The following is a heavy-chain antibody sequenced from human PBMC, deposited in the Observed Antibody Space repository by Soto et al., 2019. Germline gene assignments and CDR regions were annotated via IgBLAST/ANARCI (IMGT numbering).Heavy chain of an antibody. CDR1: GGSISSGDFC. Sequence: QVQLQESGPGLVKPSQTLSLTCTVSGGSISSGDFCWSWIRQPPGKGLEWIGYIYYSGSTYYNPSLISRVTISVDTCKNQISQTLSSVTASDSDVYYRARAGGLRSNWLDPWGQGTLVTVSS. V-gene: IGHV4-30-4*01. CDR3: ARAGGLRSNWLDP. D-gene: IGHD2-15*01. CDR2: IYYSGST. J-gene: IGHJ5*02.